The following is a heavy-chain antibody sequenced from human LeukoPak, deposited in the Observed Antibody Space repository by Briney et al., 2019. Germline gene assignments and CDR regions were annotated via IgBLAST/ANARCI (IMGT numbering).Heavy chain of an antibody. V-gene: IGHV3-21*01. Sequence: GGSLRLSCAASGFTFSSYSMNWVRQAPGKGLEWVSSISSSSSYIYYADSVKGRFTTSRDNAKNSLYLQMSSLRVEDTAVYYCARGVWSSSTPTDYWGQGTLVTVSS. CDR1: GFTFSSYS. CDR2: ISSSSSYI. D-gene: IGHD6-6*01. J-gene: IGHJ4*02. CDR3: ARGVWSSSTPTDY.